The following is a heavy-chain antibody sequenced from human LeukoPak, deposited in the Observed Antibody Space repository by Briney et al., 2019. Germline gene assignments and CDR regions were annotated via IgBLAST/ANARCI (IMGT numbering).Heavy chain of an antibody. D-gene: IGHD1-14*01. CDR3: ARDQRYVSRKKDYYYMDV. J-gene: IGHJ6*03. Sequence: GGSLRLSCAASGFTFSSYWMHWVRQPPGKGLVWVSRINNDGSSTSYADSVKGRFTISRDNAKNTLYLQMNSLRAEDTAVYYCARDQRYVSRKKDYYYMDVWGKGTTVTVSS. CDR2: INNDGSST. V-gene: IGHV3-74*01. CDR1: GFTFSSYW.